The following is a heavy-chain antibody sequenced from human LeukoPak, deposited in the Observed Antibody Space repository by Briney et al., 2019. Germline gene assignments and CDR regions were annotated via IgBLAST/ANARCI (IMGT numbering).Heavy chain of an antibody. V-gene: IGHV1-2*02. J-gene: IGHJ6*03. CDR2: IYPNSGGT. CDR1: RYTFTGYY. Sequence: ASVKVSCKASRYTFTGYYMHWVRQAPGQGLEWMGWIYPNSGGTNYAQKFQERVTITRDMSTSTAYMELSSLRSEDTAVYYCAAGRTHMDVWGKGTTVTVSS. CDR3: AAGRTHMDV.